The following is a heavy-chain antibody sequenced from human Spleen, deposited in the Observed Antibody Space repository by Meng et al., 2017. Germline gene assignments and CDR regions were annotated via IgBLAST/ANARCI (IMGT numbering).Heavy chain of an antibody. CDR3: ARDGFTMTTYYYYGMDV. Sequence: GESLKISCAASGFTFSDYYMSWIRQAPGKGLEWVSYISSSGTTIYYADSVRGRFTISRDNAKNSLYLQMNSLRAEDTAVYYCARDGFTMTTYYYYGMDVWGRGTTVTVSS. CDR2: ISSSGTTI. D-gene: IGHD3-22*01. J-gene: IGHJ6*02. CDR1: GFTFSDYY. V-gene: IGHV3-11*04.